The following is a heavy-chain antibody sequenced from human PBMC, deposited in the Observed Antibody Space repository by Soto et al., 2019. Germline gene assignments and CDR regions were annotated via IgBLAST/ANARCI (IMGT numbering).Heavy chain of an antibody. Sequence: GGSLRLSCAASGFTFSSYAMSWVRQAPGKGLEWVSAISGSGGSTYYADSVKGRFTISRDNSKNTLYLQMNSLRAEDTAVYYCAKVDTMVRGVIGLGYGMDVWGQGTTVTVSS. J-gene: IGHJ6*02. D-gene: IGHD3-10*01. CDR3: AKVDTMVRGVIGLGYGMDV. CDR1: GFTFSSYA. V-gene: IGHV3-23*01. CDR2: ISGSGGST.